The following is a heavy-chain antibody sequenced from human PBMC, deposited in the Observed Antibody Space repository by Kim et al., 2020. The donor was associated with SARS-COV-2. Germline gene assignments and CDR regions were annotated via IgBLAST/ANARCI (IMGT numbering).Heavy chain of an antibody. D-gene: IGHD3-3*01. V-gene: IGHV1-18*01. Sequence: ASVKVSCKASGYTFTSYGISWVRQAPGQGLEWMGWISAYNGNTNYAQKLQGRVTMTTDTSTSTAYMELRSLRSDDTAVYYCARELGLEWLLSTYYYYGMDVWGQGTTVTVSS. CDR1: GYTFTSYG. CDR3: ARELGLEWLLSTYYYYGMDV. CDR2: ISAYNGNT. J-gene: IGHJ6*02.